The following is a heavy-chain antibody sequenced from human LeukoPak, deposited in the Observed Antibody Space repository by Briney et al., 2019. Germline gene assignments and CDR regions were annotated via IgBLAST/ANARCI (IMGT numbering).Heavy chain of an antibody. D-gene: IGHD6-13*01. V-gene: IGHV3-23*01. Sequence: SGGSLRLSCAASGFTFSSYGMSWVRQAPGKGLVWVSAIGGSGGRTYYADSVKGRFTISRDNSKNTLYLQMNSLRVEDTAIYYCAKAPAGPEYSSTWKFGYNWFDPWGQGTLVTVSS. CDR1: GFTFSSYG. CDR2: IGGSGGRT. CDR3: AKAPAGPEYSSTWKFGYNWFDP. J-gene: IGHJ5*02.